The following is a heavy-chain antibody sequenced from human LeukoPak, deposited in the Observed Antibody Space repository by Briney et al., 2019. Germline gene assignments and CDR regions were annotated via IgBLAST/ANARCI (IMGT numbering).Heavy chain of an antibody. CDR3: ARGDDISGYLDY. J-gene: IGHJ4*02. CDR2: IYYSGST. D-gene: IGHD3-22*01. Sequence: SETLSLTCTVSGGSISSSSYYWGWIPQPPGKGLEWIGSIYYSGSTYYNPSLKSRVTISVDTSKNQFSLKLSSVTAADTAVYYCARGDDISGYLDYWGQGPLVTVSS. CDR1: GGSISSSSYY. V-gene: IGHV4-39*07.